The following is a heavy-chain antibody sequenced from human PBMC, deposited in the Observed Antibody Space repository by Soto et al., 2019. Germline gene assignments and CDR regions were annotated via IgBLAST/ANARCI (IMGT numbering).Heavy chain of an antibody. CDR1: GFTFSSYW. Sequence: GGSLRLSCAASGFTFSSYWMSWFRQAPGKGLEWVANIKQDGSEKYYVDSVKGRFTISRDNAKNSLYLQMNSLRAEDTAVYYCARLGSSWYGRAYYYYGMDVWGQGTTVTVSS. J-gene: IGHJ6*02. CDR3: ARLGSSWYGRAYYYYGMDV. CDR2: IKQDGSEK. D-gene: IGHD6-13*01. V-gene: IGHV3-7*03.